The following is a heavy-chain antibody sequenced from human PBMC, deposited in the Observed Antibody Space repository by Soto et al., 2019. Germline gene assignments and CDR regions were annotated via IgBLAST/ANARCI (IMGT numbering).Heavy chain of an antibody. D-gene: IGHD3-22*01. Sequence: QLQLQESGSGLVKPSQTLSLTCAVSGGSISSGGYSWIWIRQPTGKGLEGIGYIYHSGSNYYNPSHKRRVTISVDRSMNQFSMKLSSVTAADTAVDYCACCGYYYNSGMDVWGQGTTVTVSS. CDR3: ACCGYYYNSGMDV. J-gene: IGHJ6*02. CDR1: GGSISSGGYS. CDR2: IYHSGSN. V-gene: IGHV4-30-2*01.